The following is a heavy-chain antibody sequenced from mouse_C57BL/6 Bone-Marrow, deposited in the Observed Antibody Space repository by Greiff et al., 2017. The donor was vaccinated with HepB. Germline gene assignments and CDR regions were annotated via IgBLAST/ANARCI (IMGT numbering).Heavy chain of an antibody. CDR2: IYPRDGST. CDR1: GYTFTSYD. D-gene: IGHD1-1*01. Sequence: QVQLQQSGPELVKPGASVKLSCKASGYTFTSYDINWVKQRPGQGLERIGWIYPRDGSTKYNEKFKGKATLTVDTSSSTAYMELHSLTSEDSAVYFCARWTYYYGRAWFAYWGQGTLVTVSA. CDR3: ARWTYYYGRAWFAY. V-gene: IGHV1-85*01. J-gene: IGHJ3*01.